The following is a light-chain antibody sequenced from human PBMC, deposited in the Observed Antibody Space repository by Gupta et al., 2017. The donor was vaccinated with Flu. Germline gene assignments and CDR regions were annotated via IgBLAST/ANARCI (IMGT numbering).Light chain of an antibody. CDR2: AVS. CDR3: NSYSSSSTLIV. V-gene: IGLV2-14*03. CDR1: SSDVGGYDY. J-gene: IGLJ2*01. Sequence: QSALTQPASVSGSPGQSITISCTGTSSDVGGYDYVSRYQQHPGKAPKLMIYAVSNRPSGVSNRFSGSKSGNTASLTISGLQAEDEADYYCNSYSSSSTLIVFGGGTKLTVL.